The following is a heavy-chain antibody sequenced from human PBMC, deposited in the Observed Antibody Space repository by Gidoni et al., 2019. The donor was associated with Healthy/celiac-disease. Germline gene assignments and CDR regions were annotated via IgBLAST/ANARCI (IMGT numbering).Heavy chain of an antibody. CDR1: GYTFPSYY. J-gene: IGHJ4*02. Sequence: QVQLVQSGAEVKKPGASVKVSCKASGYTFPSYYMHWVRQAPGQGLEWMGIINPSGGSTSYAQKFQGRVTMTRDTSTSTVYMELSSLRSEDTAVYYCARGATLHYYDSSGYYYVDDYWGQGTLVTVSS. D-gene: IGHD3-22*01. CDR2: INPSGGST. V-gene: IGHV1-46*03. CDR3: ARGATLHYYDSSGYYYVDDY.